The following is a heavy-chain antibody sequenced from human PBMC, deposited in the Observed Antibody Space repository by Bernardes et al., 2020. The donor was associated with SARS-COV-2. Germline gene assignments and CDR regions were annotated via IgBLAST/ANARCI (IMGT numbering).Heavy chain of an antibody. D-gene: IGHD2-8*01. CDR2: INDLGNA. V-gene: IGHV4-59*08. CDR3: GRRYCTTKTCYGWFDP. Sequence: SETLSLTCTVAGASMSAYYWAWIRQPPGQRLESIGYINDLGNANYNPSLRSRVTISRDTSKNQFSLKLSSVTAADTAMYYCGRRYCTTKTCYGWFDPWGQGTLVTVSS. J-gene: IGHJ5*02. CDR1: GASMSAYY.